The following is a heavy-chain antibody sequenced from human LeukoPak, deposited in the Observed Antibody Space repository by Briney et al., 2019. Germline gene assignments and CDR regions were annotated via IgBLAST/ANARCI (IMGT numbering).Heavy chain of an antibody. Sequence: SETLSLTCTVSGDSISSYYWSWIRQPPGKGLEWIGEIYNSGSANYNPSLNSGATISLDTTKNQLSLKLSSVTAADTAVYYCARMYDSGSKYYYMDVWGKGTTVTVSS. J-gene: IGHJ6*03. V-gene: IGHV4-59*01. CDR1: GDSISSYY. CDR3: ARMYDSGSKYYYMDV. D-gene: IGHD2-8*01. CDR2: IYNSGSA.